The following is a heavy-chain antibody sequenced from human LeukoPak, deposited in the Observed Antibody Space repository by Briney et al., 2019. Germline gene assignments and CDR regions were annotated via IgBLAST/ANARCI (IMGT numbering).Heavy chain of an antibody. CDR3: ARAGYSSSWYQWYFDL. V-gene: IGHV4-59*08. J-gene: IGHJ2*01. D-gene: IGHD6-13*01. CDR2: IYYSGST. Sequence: PSETLSLTCTVSGGSISSYYWSWIRQPPGKGLEWIGYIYYSGSTNYNPSLKSRVTISVDTSKNQFSLKLSSVPAADTAEYYCARAGYSSSWYQWYFDLWGRDTLVTVSS. CDR1: GGSISSYY.